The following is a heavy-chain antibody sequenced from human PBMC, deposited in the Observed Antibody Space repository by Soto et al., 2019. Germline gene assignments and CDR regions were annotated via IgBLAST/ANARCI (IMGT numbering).Heavy chain of an antibody. Sequence: EVQLVESGGGLIKPGGSLRLSCTTSGFTLSDYNMDWVRQAPGKGLAWVSYINKFSSIIHYAVSVKGRFFIFRDNAKNSVFLQMNSLRAVDAAVYFGARDGGRGYDMDVWGQGTTVTVSS. CDR1: GFTLSDYN. J-gene: IGHJ6*02. CDR3: ARDGGRGYDMDV. D-gene: IGHD3-10*01. CDR2: INKFSSII. V-gene: IGHV3-48*01.